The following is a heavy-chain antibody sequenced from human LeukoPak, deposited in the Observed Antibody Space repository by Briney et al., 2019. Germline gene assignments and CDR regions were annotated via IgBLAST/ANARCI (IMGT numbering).Heavy chain of an antibody. Sequence: GGSLRLSCAASGFTSSDHHMDWVRQASGKGLEWIGRSRSKPNSYTTEYAASVKGRFTISRDDSKNSLYLQMNSLRTEDTAVYYCATAGGYWGQGTLVTVSA. CDR1: GFTSSDHH. D-gene: IGHD3-10*01. V-gene: IGHV3-72*01. CDR2: SRSKPNSYTT. J-gene: IGHJ4*02. CDR3: ATAGGY.